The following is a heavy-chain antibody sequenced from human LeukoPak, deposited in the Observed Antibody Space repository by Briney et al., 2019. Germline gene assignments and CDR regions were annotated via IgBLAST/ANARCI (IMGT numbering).Heavy chain of an antibody. V-gene: IGHV3-30*02. CDR1: GFTFSSYG. D-gene: IGHD2-8*01. CDR2: IQYDRSNE. J-gene: IGHJ6*03. Sequence: GGSLRLSCAASGFTFSSYGMHWVRQAPGKGLEWVAYIQYDRSNEQYAHSVKGRFRISRDNSKNILYLQMNSLRAEDTAVYYCAKDRCSNGIGCYYYYMDVWGKGTTVTISS. CDR3: AKDRCSNGIGCYYYYMDV.